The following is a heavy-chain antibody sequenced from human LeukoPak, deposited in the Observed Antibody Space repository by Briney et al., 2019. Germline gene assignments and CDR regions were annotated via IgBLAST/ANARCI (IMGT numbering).Heavy chain of an antibody. CDR2: INFSGGTT. V-gene: IGHV3-23*01. J-gene: IGHJ4*02. Sequence: PGGSLRLSCAASGFTFSSFAMSWVRQAPGKGLEWVSAINFSGGTTYYADSVKGRFTISRDNFKNTLYLQMNGLRADDTAVYCCTKGYYYGSGSYWVWGQGTLVTVSS. CDR3: TKGYYYGSGSYWV. D-gene: IGHD3-10*01. CDR1: GFTFSSFA.